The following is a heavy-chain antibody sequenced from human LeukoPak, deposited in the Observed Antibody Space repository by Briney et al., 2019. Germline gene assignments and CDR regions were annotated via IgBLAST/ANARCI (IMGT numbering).Heavy chain of an antibody. V-gene: IGHV4-4*02. D-gene: IGHD6-6*01. J-gene: IGHJ4*02. Sequence: SGTLSLTCAVSGGSISSSNWWSWVRQPPGKGLEWIGEIYHSGSTNYNPSLESRVTISVDTSKNQFSLKLTSLTAADTAVYYCAREGQQLVPPFDYWGQGTLVTVSS. CDR3: AREGQQLVPPFDY. CDR2: IYHSGST. CDR1: GGSISSSNW.